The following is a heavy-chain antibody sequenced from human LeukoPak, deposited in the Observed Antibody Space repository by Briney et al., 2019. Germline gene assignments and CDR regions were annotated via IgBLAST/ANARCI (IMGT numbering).Heavy chain of an antibody. CDR1: GFTFTTYT. V-gene: IGHV3-21*01. CDR3: AEESLSSVDY. D-gene: IGHD3-10*01. Sequence: GGSLRPSCAASGFTFTTYTMHWVRQAPGKGLEWVSSISSSSSYIYYADSLKGRFTISRDNAKNSLFLQMNSLRAEDTAVYYCAEESLSSVDYWGQGTLVTVSS. CDR2: ISSSSSYI. J-gene: IGHJ4*02.